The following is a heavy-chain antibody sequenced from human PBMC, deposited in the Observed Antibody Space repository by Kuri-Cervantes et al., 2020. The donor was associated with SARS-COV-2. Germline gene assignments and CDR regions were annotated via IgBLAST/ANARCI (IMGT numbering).Heavy chain of an antibody. CDR1: GFTFSSYW. D-gene: IGHD3-22*01. CDR3: ARGYDSSGYSLDY. V-gene: IGHV3-74*01. Sequence: GGSLRLSCAASGFTFSSYWMHWVRQAPGKGLVWVSRINSDGSSTSYADSVKGRFTISRDSAKNTLYLQMNSLRAEDTAVYYCARGYDSSGYSLDYWGQGTLVTVSS. CDR2: INSDGSST. J-gene: IGHJ4*02.